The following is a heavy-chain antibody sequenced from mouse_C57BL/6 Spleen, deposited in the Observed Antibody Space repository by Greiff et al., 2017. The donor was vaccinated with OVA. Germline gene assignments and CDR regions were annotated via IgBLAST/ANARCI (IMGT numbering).Heavy chain of an antibody. CDR2: IYPGSGST. V-gene: IGHV1-55*01. CDR1: GYTFTSYW. CDR3: AREPYYGSSYDWYFDV. Sequence: QVQLQPPGAELVKPGASVKMSCKASGYTFTSYWITWVKQRPGQGLEWIGDIYPGSGSTNYNEKFKSKATLTVDTTSSTAYMQLSSLTSEDSAVYYCAREPYYGSSYDWYFDVWGTGTTVTVSS. J-gene: IGHJ1*03. D-gene: IGHD1-1*01.